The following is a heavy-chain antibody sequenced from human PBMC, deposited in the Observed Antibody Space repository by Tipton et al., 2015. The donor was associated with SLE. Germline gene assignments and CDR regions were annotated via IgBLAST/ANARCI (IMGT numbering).Heavy chain of an antibody. V-gene: IGHV4-61*09. CDR3: ASHGWPYYFDY. J-gene: IGHJ4*02. D-gene: IGHD2-15*01. CDR2: IYTSGST. Sequence: TLSLTCTVSGGSISSGSYYWSWIRQPAGKGLEWIGHIYTSGSTNYNPSLKSRVTISVDTSKNQFSLKLSSVTAADTAVYYCASHGWPYYFDYWGQGTLVTVSS. CDR1: GGSISSGSYY.